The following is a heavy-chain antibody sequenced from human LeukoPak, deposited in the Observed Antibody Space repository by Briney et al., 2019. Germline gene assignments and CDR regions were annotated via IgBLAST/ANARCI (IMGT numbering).Heavy chain of an antibody. Sequence: GGSLRLSCAASGFTFSTYWMHWVRQAPGKGLVWVSHINTDGSHTNYADSVKGRFTISRDNAKNTLYLQMNSLRAEDTAVYYCARHVGGVGEWSSGYYFDYWGQGTLVTVSS. CDR1: GFTFSTYW. V-gene: IGHV3-74*01. D-gene: IGHD3-16*01. CDR3: ARHVGGVGEWSSGYYFDY. J-gene: IGHJ4*02. CDR2: INTDGSHT.